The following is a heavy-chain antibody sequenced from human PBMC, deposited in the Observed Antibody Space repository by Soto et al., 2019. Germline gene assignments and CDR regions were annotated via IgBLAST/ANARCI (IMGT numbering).Heavy chain of an antibody. CDR1: GFTFSSYG. J-gene: IGHJ4*02. CDR3: ARDRHSSSSGYFDY. CDR2: IWYDGNDK. D-gene: IGHD6-6*01. Sequence: GGSLRLSCAASGFTFSSYGMHWVRQAPGKGLEWVAVIWYDGNDKYYADFVKGRFTISRDNAKNTVSLQMNSLRAEDTAVYYCARDRHSSSSGYFDYWGQGTLVTVSS. V-gene: IGHV3-33*01.